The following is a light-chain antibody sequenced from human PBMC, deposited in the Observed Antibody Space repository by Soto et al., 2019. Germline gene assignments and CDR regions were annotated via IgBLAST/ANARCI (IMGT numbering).Light chain of an antibody. CDR3: QQYGSSLWT. V-gene: IGKV3-20*01. J-gene: IGKJ1*01. CDR1: QSVSSSY. CDR2: AAS. Sequence: EIVLTQSPGTLSLSPGERATPSCRASQSVSSSYLAWYQQKPGQAPRLVIYAASSRGTGIPDRFSGSGSGTDFTLTISRLEPEDFAVYYCQQYGSSLWTFGQGTKVEIK.